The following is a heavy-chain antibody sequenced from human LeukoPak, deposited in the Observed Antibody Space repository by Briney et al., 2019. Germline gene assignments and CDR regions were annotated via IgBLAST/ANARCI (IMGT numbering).Heavy chain of an antibody. Sequence: PGGSLRLSCAASGFTFSSYGMHWVRQAPGKGLEWVAVISYDGSNKYYADSVKGRFTISRDNSKNTLYLQMNSLRAEDTAVYYCAKPPRPYSSSFPCYYWGQGTLVTVSS. CDR3: AKPPRPYSSSFPCYY. J-gene: IGHJ4*02. D-gene: IGHD6-13*01. CDR2: ISYDGSNK. V-gene: IGHV3-30*18. CDR1: GFTFSSYG.